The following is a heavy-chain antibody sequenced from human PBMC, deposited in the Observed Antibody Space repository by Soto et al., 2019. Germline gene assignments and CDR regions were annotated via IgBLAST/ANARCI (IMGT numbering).Heavy chain of an antibody. D-gene: IGHD1-1*01. CDR2: ISYDGSNK. CDR3: ARDRLRYNWNDFPYYYYGMDV. Sequence: QVQLVESGGGVVQPGRSLRLSCAASGFTFSSYAMHWVRQAPGKGLEWVAVISYDGSNKYYADSVKGRFTISRDNSKNTLYRPMDSLRAEDTAVYYCARDRLRYNWNDFPYYYYGMDVWGQGTTVTVSS. V-gene: IGHV3-30-3*01. J-gene: IGHJ6*02. CDR1: GFTFSSYA.